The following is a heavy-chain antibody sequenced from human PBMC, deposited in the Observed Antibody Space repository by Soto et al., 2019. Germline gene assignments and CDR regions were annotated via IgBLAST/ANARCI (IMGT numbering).Heavy chain of an antibody. CDR2: IYYSGGT. CDR1: GGSFSTYY. D-gene: IGHD6-19*01. CDR3: VRSNGYNNGWYSY. Sequence: QVQLQESGPGLVKPSETLSLTCTVSGGSFSTYYWSWIRPPPGKELEWIGYIYYSGGTKYNPSLKSRVTISIDTSKKQFSLSLSSVSAADTAVYYCVRSNGYNNGWYSYWGQGALVTVSS. J-gene: IGHJ4*02. V-gene: IGHV4-59*01.